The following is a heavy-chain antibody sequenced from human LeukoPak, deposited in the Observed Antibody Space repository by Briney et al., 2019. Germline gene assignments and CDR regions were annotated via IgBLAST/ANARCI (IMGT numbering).Heavy chain of an antibody. CDR1: GGSFSSYY. V-gene: IGHV4-34*01. J-gene: IGHJ3*02. D-gene: IGHD3-3*01. CDR3: ARGRVFSLGWSPRI. CDR2: INHSGST. Sequence: PSETLSLTCAVYGGSFSSYYWSWIRQPPGKGLEWIGEINHSGSTNYNPSLKSRVTISVDTSKNQFSLKLSSVTAADTAVYYCARGRVFSLGWSPRIWGQGTMVTVSS.